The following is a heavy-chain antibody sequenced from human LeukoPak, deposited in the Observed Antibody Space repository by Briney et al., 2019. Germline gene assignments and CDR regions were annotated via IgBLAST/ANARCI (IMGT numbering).Heavy chain of an antibody. D-gene: IGHD5-12*01. CDR1: GFTFSSYW. CDR3: ARFLYSGYDLPAGY. V-gene: IGHV3-7*01. Sequence: GGSLRLSCAASGFTFSSYWMSWVRQAPGKGLEWVANIKQDGSEKYYVDSVKGRFTISRDNAKNSLYLQMNSLRAEDTAVYYCARFLYSGYDLPAGYWGQGTLVTVSS. CDR2: IKQDGSEK. J-gene: IGHJ4*02.